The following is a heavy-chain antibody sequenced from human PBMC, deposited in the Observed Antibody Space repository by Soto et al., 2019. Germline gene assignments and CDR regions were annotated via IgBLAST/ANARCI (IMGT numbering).Heavy chain of an antibody. D-gene: IGHD2-8*01. Sequence: EVQLVESGGGLVKPGGSLRLSCAASGFTFDNAWMSWVRQAPGKGLEWVGRIKSKTDGGTADYAAPLKGRFTISREDSKNTVVLQMNSLKTEDTAVYYCTTDRGHMYDFDYWGQGTLVPVSS. CDR2: IKSKTDGGTA. CDR3: TTDRGHMYDFDY. CDR1: GFTFDNAW. J-gene: IGHJ4*02. V-gene: IGHV3-15*01.